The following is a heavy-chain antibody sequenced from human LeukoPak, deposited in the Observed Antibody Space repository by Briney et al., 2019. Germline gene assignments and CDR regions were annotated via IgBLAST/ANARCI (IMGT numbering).Heavy chain of an antibody. CDR2: ISWNSGSI. CDR1: GFTFDDYA. CDR3: AKDIDSSWYGRFDY. J-gene: IGHJ4*02. D-gene: IGHD6-13*01. Sequence: GGSLRLSCAASGFTFDDYAMHWVRQAPGKGLEWVSGISWNSGSIGYADSVKGRFTIPRDNAKNSLYLQMNSLRAEDTALYYCAKDIDSSWYGRFDYWGQGTLVTVSS. V-gene: IGHV3-9*01.